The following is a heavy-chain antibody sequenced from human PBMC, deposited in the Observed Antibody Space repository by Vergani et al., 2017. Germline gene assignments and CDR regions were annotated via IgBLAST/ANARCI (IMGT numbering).Heavy chain of an antibody. J-gene: IGHJ5*02. CDR3: ARRADCSGGSCYSSGVGFDP. D-gene: IGHD2-15*01. Sequence: EVQLVQSGAEVKKPGESLKISCKGSGYSFTSYWIGWLRQMPGKGLEWMGIIYPGDSDTRYSPSFQGQVTISADKSISTAYLQWSSLKASDTAMYYCARRADCSGGSCYSSGVGFDPWGQGTLVTVSS. V-gene: IGHV5-51*03. CDR2: IYPGDSDT. CDR1: GYSFTSYW.